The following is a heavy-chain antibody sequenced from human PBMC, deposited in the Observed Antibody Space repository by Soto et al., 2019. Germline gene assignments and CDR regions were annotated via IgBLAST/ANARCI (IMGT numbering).Heavy chain of an antibody. V-gene: IGHV4-59*01. CDR3: ARDGEAAAGFDY. Sequence: QVQLQESGPGLVKPSETLSLTCTVSGGSISSYYWSWIRQPPGKGLEWIGYIYYSGGTNYNPSLKSRVTISVDTSKNQFSLKLSSVTAADTAVYYCARDGEAAAGFDYWGQGTLVTVSS. J-gene: IGHJ4*02. D-gene: IGHD6-13*01. CDR2: IYYSGGT. CDR1: GGSISSYY.